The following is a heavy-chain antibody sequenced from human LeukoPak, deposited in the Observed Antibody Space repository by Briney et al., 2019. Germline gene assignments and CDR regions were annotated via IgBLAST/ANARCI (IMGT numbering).Heavy chain of an antibody. CDR2: I. D-gene: IGHD6-13*01. V-gene: IGHV5-51*01. CDR1: GYNFRNYW. Sequence: GESLKISCQGSGYNFRNYWIGWVRQMPGKGLEWMGIIYSPSFQGQVTISVDKSINTAYLQWRSLKASDTAIYYCARRDSTTWYPSFDYWGQGTLVTVSS. CDR3: ARRDSTTWYPSFDY. J-gene: IGHJ4*02.